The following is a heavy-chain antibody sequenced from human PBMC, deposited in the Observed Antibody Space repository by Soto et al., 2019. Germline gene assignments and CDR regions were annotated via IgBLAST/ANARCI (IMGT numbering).Heavy chain of an antibody. Sequence: QLQLQESGSGLVKPSQTLSLTCAVSGGSISSGGYSWSWIRQPPGKGLEWIGYIYHSGSTYYNPSLKSRVTISVDRSKSQCTLKLSSVTAADTAVYYCASVWADYGDYEGAFHTWGQGTLVTVSS. J-gene: IGHJ3*02. CDR1: GGSISSGGYS. CDR2: IYHSGST. D-gene: IGHD4-17*01. CDR3: ASVWADYGDYEGAFHT. V-gene: IGHV4-30-2*01.